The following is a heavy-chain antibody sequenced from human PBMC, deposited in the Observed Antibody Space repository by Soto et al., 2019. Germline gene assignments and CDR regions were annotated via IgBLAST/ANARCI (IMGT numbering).Heavy chain of an antibody. V-gene: IGHV3-30*18. CDR3: AKVGQRFDY. J-gene: IGHJ4*02. CDR1: GFTFSSYG. CDR2: ISYDGSNK. Sequence: QVQLVESGGGVVQPGRSLRLSCAASGFTFSSYGIHWVRQAPGKGLEWVAVISYDGSNKYYADSVKGRFTISRDNSKNTLYLQMNSLRAEDTAVNYCAKVGQRFDYWGQGTLVTVSS.